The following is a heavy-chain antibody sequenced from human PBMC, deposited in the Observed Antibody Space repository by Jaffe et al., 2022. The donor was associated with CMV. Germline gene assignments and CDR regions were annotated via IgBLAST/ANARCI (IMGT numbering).Heavy chain of an antibody. J-gene: IGHJ5*02. CDR1: GYTFTNYW. CDR2: IDPSDSYT. D-gene: IGHD6-13*01. V-gene: IGHV5-10-1*03. CDR3: ARRGIPGIAAEANGFNWFDP. Sequence: EVQLVQSGAEVKKPGESLRISCKGSGYTFTNYWISWVRQMPGKGLEWMGRIDPSDSYTNYSPSFQGHVTISADKSISTAYLQWSSLKASDTAMYYCARRGIPGIAAEANGFNWFDPWGQGTLVIVSS.